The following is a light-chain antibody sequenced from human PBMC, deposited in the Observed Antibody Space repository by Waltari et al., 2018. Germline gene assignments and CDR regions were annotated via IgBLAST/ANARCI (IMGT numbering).Light chain of an antibody. CDR1: NSNIGNNA. V-gene: IGLV1-36*01. CDR2: YDN. CDR3: EAWDDTLNGVV. J-gene: IGLJ3*02. Sequence: QSVLTQPPSVSEAPRQWVTISCSGSNSNIGNNAVNWYQKLPGKAPKLLIYYDNLLSPGVSDRSSGSKSDTSASLAISGLQSEDEADYYCEAWDDTLNGVVFGGGTKLTVL.